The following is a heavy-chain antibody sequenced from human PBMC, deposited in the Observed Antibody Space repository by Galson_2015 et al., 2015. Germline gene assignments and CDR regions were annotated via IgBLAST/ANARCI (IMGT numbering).Heavy chain of an antibody. CDR1: GGSFSGYY. V-gene: IGHV4-34*01. D-gene: IGHD5-12*01. Sequence: LSLTCAVYGGSFSGYYWSWIRQPPGKGLEWIGEINHSGSTNYNPSLKSRVTISVDTSKNQFSLKLSSVTAADTAVYYCARGGLTSGGYDRAGRAPHLRYWGQGTLVTVSS. CDR3: ARGGLTSGGYDRAGRAPHLRY. J-gene: IGHJ4*02. CDR2: INHSGST.